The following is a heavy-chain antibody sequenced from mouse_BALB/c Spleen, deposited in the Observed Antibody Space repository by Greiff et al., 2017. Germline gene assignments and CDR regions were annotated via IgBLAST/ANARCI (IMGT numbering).Heavy chain of an antibody. CDR2: IYPGDGDT. Sequence: QVQLKESGAELARPGASVKLSCKASGYTFTSYWMQWVKQRPGQGLEWIGAIYPGDGDTRYTQKFKGKATLTADKSSSTAYMQLSSLASEDSAVYYCARGIYYGIDYWGQGTTLTVSS. D-gene: IGHD2-1*01. CDR3: ARGIYYGIDY. CDR1: GYTFTSYW. V-gene: IGHV1-87*01. J-gene: IGHJ2*01.